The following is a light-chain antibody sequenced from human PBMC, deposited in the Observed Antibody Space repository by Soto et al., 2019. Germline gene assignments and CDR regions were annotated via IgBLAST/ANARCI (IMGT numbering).Light chain of an antibody. J-gene: IGKJ1*01. V-gene: IGKV1-12*01. CDR3: QQAHTFPWT. CDR1: QDISTR. CDR2: AAS. Sequence: DIQLTQSPSSVSASVGDRVTITCRASQDISTRLAWDQQKPGTAPKLLIYAASTSGSGVPSRFSGSGSGTDFSLTVSSLQSEDFATYFCQQAHTFPWTFGQGTKVDIK.